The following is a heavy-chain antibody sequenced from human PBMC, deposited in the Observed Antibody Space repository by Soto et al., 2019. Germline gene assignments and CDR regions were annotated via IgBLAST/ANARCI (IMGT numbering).Heavy chain of an antibody. V-gene: IGHV4-59*02. J-gene: IGHJ5*02. CDR3: ARLLQNWFDP. CDR1: NASDNSNY. CDR2: IFSGGRT. Sequence: QVRLPESGPGLVKPSEILSLTCTVSNASDNSNYWSCIRQSQGKGLDWIGYIFSGGRTNYNTSLKSRVTISIDSYKDQFSLRLTSVTAADTAVYYCARLLQNWFDPWGQGILVTVSS. D-gene: IGHD3-3*01.